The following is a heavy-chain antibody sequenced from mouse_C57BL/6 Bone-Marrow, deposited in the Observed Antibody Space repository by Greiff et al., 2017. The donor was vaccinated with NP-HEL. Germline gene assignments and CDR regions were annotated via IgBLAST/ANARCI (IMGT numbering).Heavy chain of an antibody. CDR3: ARDDLLYAIDY. Sequence: QVQLQQSGAELVRPGTSVKMSCKASGYTFTNYWIGWAKQRPGHGLEWIGDIYPGGGYTNYNEKFKGKATLTADKSSSTAYMQFSSLTSEDSAIYCCARDDLLYAIDYWGQGTSVTVSS. J-gene: IGHJ4*01. CDR2: IYPGGGYT. V-gene: IGHV1-63*01. CDR1: GYTFTNYW.